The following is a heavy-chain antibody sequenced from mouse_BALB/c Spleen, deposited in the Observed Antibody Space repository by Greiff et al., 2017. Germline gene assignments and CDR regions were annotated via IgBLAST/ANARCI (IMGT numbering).Heavy chain of an antibody. Sequence: EVKLMESGGGLVQPGGSMKLSCVASGFTFSNYWMNWVRQSPEKGLEWVAEIRLKSNNYATHYAESVKGRFTISRDDSKSSVYLQMNNLRAEDTGIYYCTRVWTHYYAMDYWGQGTSVTVSS. CDR2: IRLKSNNYAT. J-gene: IGHJ4*01. D-gene: IGHD2-10*02. CDR3: TRVWTHYYAMDY. CDR1: GFTFSNYW. V-gene: IGHV6-6*02.